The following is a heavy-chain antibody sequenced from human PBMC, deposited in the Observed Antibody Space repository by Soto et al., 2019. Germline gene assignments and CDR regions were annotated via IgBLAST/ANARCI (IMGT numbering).Heavy chain of an antibody. J-gene: IGHJ6*02. CDR1: GGTFSRYT. V-gene: IGHV1-69*02. CDR2: IIPILDIP. Sequence: QVQLVRSGAEVKKPGSSVKVSCKASGGTFSRYTISWVRQAPGQGLEWMGRIIPILDIPNYAQNFQGRVTITADKSTSTAYMELSSLRSDDTAVYYCASHFTGVLVLGASPPGGVNYGWDVWGQGTTVTVSS. CDR3: ASHFTGVLVLGASPPGGVNYGWDV. D-gene: IGHD2-15*01.